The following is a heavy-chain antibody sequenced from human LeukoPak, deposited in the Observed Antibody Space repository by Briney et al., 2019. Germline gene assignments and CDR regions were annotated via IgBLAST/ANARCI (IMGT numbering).Heavy chain of an antibody. V-gene: IGHV1-2*02. J-gene: IGHJ4*02. Sequence: ASVKVSCKASGYTFTGYYMHWVRQAPGRGLEWMGWINPNTGDTNYAQKFQGRVTMTRDTTISTAYMELSRLKSDDTAVYYCASYPRYSSSPPFDYWGQGTLVSVSS. CDR2: INPNTGDT. CDR3: ASYPRYSSSPPFDY. CDR1: GYTFTGYY. D-gene: IGHD6-6*01.